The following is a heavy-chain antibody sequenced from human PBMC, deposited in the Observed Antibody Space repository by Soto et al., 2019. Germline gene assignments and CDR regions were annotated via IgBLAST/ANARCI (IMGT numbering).Heavy chain of an antibody. J-gene: IGHJ4*02. D-gene: IGHD7-27*01. CDR3: ARSKLGIFAGYFDY. CDR2: FYYSGRT. V-gene: IGHV4-39*01. Sequence: QLQLQESGPGLVKPSETLSLTCIVSGGSISSSTYYWGWIRQPPGKGLEWIGSFYYSGRTYYNPSLKSRVTTSVDTSKNQFSLKLSSVTAADTAVYFCARSKLGIFAGYFDYWGQGTLVTVSS. CDR1: GGSISSSTYY.